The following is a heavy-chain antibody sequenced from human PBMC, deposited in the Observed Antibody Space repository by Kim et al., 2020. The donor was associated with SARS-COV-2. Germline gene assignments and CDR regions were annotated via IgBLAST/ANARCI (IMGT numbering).Heavy chain of an antibody. CDR3: ARDSSGGLFDFFDY. V-gene: IGHV1-69*01. Sequence: AQKFQGRVTITADESTSTAYMERSSRRSEDTAVYYCARDSSGGLFDFFDYWGQGTLVTVSS. J-gene: IGHJ4*02. D-gene: IGHD6-19*01.